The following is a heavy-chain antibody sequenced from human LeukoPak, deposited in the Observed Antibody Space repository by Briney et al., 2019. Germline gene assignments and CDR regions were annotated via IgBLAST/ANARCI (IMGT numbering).Heavy chain of an antibody. Sequence: GGSLRLSCAASGFTFSSYGMHGVRQAPGKGVEWGAIIQYDGSNNYSADSVKGQFTISRDNSKYTLYLQMNSLRAEAMAVYSCAKDVGSYVDFCTWGQGTLVTVSS. J-gene: IGHJ5*02. D-gene: IGHD3-3*01. CDR1: GFTFSSYG. CDR2: IQYDGSNN. V-gene: IGHV3-30*02. CDR3: AKDVGSYVDFCT.